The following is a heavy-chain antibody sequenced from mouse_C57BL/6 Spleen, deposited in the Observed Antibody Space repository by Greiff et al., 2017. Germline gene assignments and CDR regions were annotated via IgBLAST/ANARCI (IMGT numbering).Heavy chain of an antibody. J-gene: IGHJ4*01. CDR2: ISSGGSYT. CDR3: ARQGDGYYAMDY. D-gene: IGHD2-3*01. Sequence: EVKLMESGGDLVKPGGSLKLSCAASGFTFSSYGMSWVRQTPDKRLEWVATISSGGSYTYDPDSVKGRFTISRDNAKNTLYLQMSSLKSEDTAMYYCARQGDGYYAMDYWGQGTSVTVSS. V-gene: IGHV5-6*01. CDR1: GFTFSSYG.